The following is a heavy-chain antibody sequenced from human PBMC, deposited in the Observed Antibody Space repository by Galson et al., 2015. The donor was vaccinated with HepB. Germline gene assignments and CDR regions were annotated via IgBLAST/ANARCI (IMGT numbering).Heavy chain of an antibody. V-gene: IGHV3-23*01. CDR3: ADPPVTTL. D-gene: IGHD4-17*01. CDR1: GFTFTNFH. CDR2: ITESGSTT. Sequence: SLRLSCAASGFTFTNFHMSWVRQAPGKGLEWVSTITESGSTTYYADSVKGRFTTSRDNSENMLYLQMNSLRAEDAAVYYCADPPVTTLWGQGTLVTVSS. J-gene: IGHJ4*02.